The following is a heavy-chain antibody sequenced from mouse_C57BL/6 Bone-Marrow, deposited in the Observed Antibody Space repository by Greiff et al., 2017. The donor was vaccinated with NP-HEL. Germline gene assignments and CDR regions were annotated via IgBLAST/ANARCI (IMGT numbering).Heavy chain of an antibody. Sequence: VQLQQSGAELMKPGASVKLSCKATGYTFTGYWIEWVKQRPGHGLEWIGEILPGSGSTNYNEKFKGKATFTADTSSNTAYMQLSSLTTEDSAIYYCARSPSYYGSSPYWYFDVWGTGTTVTVSS. D-gene: IGHD1-1*01. V-gene: IGHV1-9*01. J-gene: IGHJ1*03. CDR3: ARSPSYYGSSPYWYFDV. CDR1: GYTFTGYW. CDR2: ILPGSGST.